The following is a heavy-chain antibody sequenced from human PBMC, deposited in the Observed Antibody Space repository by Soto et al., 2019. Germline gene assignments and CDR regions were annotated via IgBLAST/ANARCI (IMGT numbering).Heavy chain of an antibody. CDR1: GCSISSYY. Sequence: SETLSLTCTFSGCSISSYYWSWIRQPPGKGLEWIGYIYYSGSTNYNPSLKSRVTISVDTSKNQFSLKLSSVTAADTAVYYCAREGYYYDSSGYYHYFDYWGQGTLVTVSS. CDR3: AREGYYYDSSGYYHYFDY. D-gene: IGHD3-22*01. V-gene: IGHV4-59*01. CDR2: IYYSGST. J-gene: IGHJ4*02.